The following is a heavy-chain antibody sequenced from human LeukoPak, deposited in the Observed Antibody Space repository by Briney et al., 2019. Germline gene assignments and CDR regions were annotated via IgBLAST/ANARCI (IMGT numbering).Heavy chain of an antibody. CDR1: GFTFSSYE. J-gene: IGHJ4*02. CDR2: ISYDGSNK. Sequence: GGSLRLSCAASGFTFSSYEMHWVCQAPGKGLEWVAVISYDGSNKYYADSVKGRFTISRDNSKNTLYLQMNSLRAEDTAVYYCARDSQQLPRYWGQGALVTVSS. V-gene: IGHV3-30*04. D-gene: IGHD6-13*01. CDR3: ARDSQQLPRY.